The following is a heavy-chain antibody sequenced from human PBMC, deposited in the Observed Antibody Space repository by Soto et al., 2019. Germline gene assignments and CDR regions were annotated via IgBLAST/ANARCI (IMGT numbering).Heavy chain of an antibody. CDR3: ARDVQLQGFDS. V-gene: IGHV3-74*01. CDR1: GFTFSNYW. D-gene: IGHD5-18*01. Sequence: EVQLVESGGNLVQPGGSLRLSCAASGFTFSNYWMHWVRQAPGKGLVWVSRINSDGSSTSYADSVKGRFTISRDNAKNTLYLKMNGLRAEDTAVYFCARDVQLQGFDSWGQGTLVTVSS. CDR2: INSDGSST. J-gene: IGHJ4*02.